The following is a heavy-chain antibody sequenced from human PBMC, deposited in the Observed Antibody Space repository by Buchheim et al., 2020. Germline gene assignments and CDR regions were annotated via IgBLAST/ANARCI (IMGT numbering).Heavy chain of an antibody. Sequence: QVQLVQSGAEVKKPGASVKVSCKASGYTFTSYYINWVRQATGQGLEWMGWMNPNSGNTGYAQKFQGRVTMTRNTSTSTVYMVLSSVRSEGTAVYYCEGGSCSGDSCNDYWGQGTL. V-gene: IGHV1-8*02. J-gene: IGHJ4*03. CDR2: MNPNSGNT. D-gene: IGHD2-15*01. CDR1: GYTFTSYY. CDR3: EGGSCSGDSCNDY.